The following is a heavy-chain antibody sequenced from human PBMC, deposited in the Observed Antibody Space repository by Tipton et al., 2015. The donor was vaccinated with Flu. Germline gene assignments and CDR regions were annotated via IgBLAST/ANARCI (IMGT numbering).Heavy chain of an antibody. CDR3: TRRLVED. V-gene: IGHV3-7*01. J-gene: IGHJ4*02. Sequence: GSLRLSCAASGFIFSDYWMAWVRQAPGKGLEWVANINYDGSTIYYVDSVKGRFTISRDNAKKSLYLQMNNLRAEVTAVYYCTRRLVEDWGQGTQVTVSS. CDR1: GFIFSDYW. CDR2: INYDGSTI.